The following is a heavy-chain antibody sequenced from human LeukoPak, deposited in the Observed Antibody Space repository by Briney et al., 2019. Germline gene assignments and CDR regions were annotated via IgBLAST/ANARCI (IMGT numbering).Heavy chain of an antibody. V-gene: IGHV5-10-1*01. CDR3: ASHVEAVTAWDY. CDR1: GYSFTSYL. CDR2: IDPSDSYT. D-gene: IGHD2-21*02. J-gene: IGHJ4*02. Sequence: GESLRISCKGSGYSFTSYLISWVRQMPGKGLDWMGTIDPSDSYTNYSPSFQGHVTISADKSISTAYLQWSSLKASDTAMYYCASHVEAVTAWDYWGQGTLVTVSS.